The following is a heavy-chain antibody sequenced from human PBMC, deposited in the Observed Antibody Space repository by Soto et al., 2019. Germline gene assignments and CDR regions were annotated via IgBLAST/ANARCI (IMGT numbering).Heavy chain of an antibody. CDR3: ARAVAPYLGTWFDP. J-gene: IGHJ5*02. CDR2: ISHTGRT. V-gene: IGHV4-30-2*01. CDR1: GGSISSGNSYS. D-gene: IGHD3-16*01. Sequence: ASETLSLTCAVSGGSISSGNSYSWSWIRQPPGKGLEWIGSISHTGRTSYNPSLKGRVTMSVDKSKNQFSLKLSSVIAADMAVYFCARAVAPYLGTWFDPWGQGSLVTVSS.